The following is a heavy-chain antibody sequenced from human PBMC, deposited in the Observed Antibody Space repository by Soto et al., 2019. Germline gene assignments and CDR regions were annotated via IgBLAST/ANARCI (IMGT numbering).Heavy chain of an antibody. J-gene: IGHJ4*02. CDR3: AKALTRITIFGVVILPFDY. CDR2: ISGSGGST. V-gene: IGHV3-23*01. CDR1: GFTFSSYA. Sequence: GGSLRLSCAASGFTFSSYAMSWVRQAPGKGLEWVSAISGSGGSTYYADSVKGRFTISRDNSKNTLYLQMNSLRAEDTAVYYCAKALTRITIFGVVILPFDYWGQGTLVTVSS. D-gene: IGHD3-3*01.